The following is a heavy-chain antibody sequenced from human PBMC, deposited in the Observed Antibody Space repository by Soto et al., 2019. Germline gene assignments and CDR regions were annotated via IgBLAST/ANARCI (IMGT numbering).Heavy chain of an antibody. Sequence: TSETLSLTCAVSGGSISSCGYSWSWIRHPPGKGLEWIGYIYQSEKTDYNPSLKSRVTISVDRSKNQFSLKLTSVTAADTAVYYCAREGCSGGSCIFDYWGQGTLVTVSS. CDR1: GGSISSCGYS. V-gene: IGHV4-30-2*01. J-gene: IGHJ4*02. CDR2: IYQSEKT. CDR3: AREGCSGGSCIFDY. D-gene: IGHD2-15*01.